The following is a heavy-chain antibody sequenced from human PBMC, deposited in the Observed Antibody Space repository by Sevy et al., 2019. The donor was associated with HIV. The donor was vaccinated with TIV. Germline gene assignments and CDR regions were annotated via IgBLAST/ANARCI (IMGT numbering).Heavy chain of an antibody. J-gene: IGHJ3*02. CDR1: GFTFDDYG. D-gene: IGHD6-6*01. CDR2: INWNGGST. Sequence: GGSLRLSCAASGFTFDDYGMSWVRQAPGKGVEWVSGINWNGGSTGYADSVKGRFTISRDNAKNSLYLQMNSLRAEDTALYHCARSSIAALAAFDIWGQGTMVTVSS. V-gene: IGHV3-20*01. CDR3: ARSSIAALAAFDI.